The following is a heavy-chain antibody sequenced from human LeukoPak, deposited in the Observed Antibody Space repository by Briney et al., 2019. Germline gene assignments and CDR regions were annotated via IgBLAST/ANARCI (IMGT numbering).Heavy chain of an antibody. D-gene: IGHD6-19*01. CDR3: ARDLGIAVAKDAFDI. V-gene: IGHV4-4*02. CDR2: IYHSGST. CDR1: GGSISSSNW. Sequence: PSGALSLTCAVSGGSISSSNWGSWGRQPPGKGLEGIGEIYHSGSTNYNPSLKSRVTISVDKSKNQFSLKLSSVTAADTAVYYCARDLGIAVAKDAFDIWGQGTMVTVSS. J-gene: IGHJ3*02.